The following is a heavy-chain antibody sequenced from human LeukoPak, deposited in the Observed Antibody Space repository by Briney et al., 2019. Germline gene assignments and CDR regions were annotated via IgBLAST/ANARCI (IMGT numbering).Heavy chain of an antibody. J-gene: IGHJ4*02. CDR2: IYPGDSDT. Sequence: GESLKISCKGSGYSFTSYWIGWVRQMPGKGLEWMGIIYPGDSDTRYSPSFQGQVTISADKSISTAYLQWSSLKASDTAMYYCARCGYYGGTFGGVTLTFDYWGQGTLVTVSS. CDR3: ARCGYYGGTFGGVTLTFDY. D-gene: IGHD3-16*01. CDR1: GYSFTSYW. V-gene: IGHV5-51*01.